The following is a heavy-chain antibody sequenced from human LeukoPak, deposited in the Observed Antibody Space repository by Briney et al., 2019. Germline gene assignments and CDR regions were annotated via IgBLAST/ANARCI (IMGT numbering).Heavy chain of an antibody. CDR3: ARSGTIYPDFDY. J-gene: IGHJ4*02. CDR2: ISGSAGST. V-gene: IGHV3-23*01. Sequence: GGSLRLSCAASGFTFTTYAMSWVRQAPGKGLEWVSAISGSAGSTYYADSVKGRFTISRDNSKNTLYLQMNSLRAEDTAVYYRARSGTIYPDFDYWGQGTLVTVSS. D-gene: IGHD1-1*01. CDR1: GFTFTTYA.